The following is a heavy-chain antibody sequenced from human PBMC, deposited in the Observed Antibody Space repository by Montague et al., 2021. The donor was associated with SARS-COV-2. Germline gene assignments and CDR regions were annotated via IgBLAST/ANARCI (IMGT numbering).Heavy chain of an antibody. CDR3: ARDMLYSYASVGFFYMDV. Sequence: SLRLSCAASGFTFSSYGMHWVRQSPGKGLEWVAVISYDGSNKYYADSVKGRFTISRDNSKNTLYLQMNSPRAEDTAVYYCARDMLYSYASVGFFYMDVWGKGTTVTVSS. V-gene: IGHV3-30*03. J-gene: IGHJ6*03. CDR2: ISYDGSNK. D-gene: IGHD5-18*01. CDR1: GFTFSSYG.